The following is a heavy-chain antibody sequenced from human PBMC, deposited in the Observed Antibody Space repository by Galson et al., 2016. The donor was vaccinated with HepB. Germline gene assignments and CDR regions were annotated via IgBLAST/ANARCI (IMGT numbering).Heavy chain of an antibody. CDR3: ARDLLSRGRDHYFGMDV. D-gene: IGHD3-10*02. CDR2: IYYSGRT. Sequence: SETLSLTCSVSGGSIGSNNYYWGWIRQPPGKGLEWIGSIYYSGRTFYNPSLQSRVTISVDTSKNQFSLKLSSVTAADTAVYFCARDLLSRGRDHYFGMDVWGQGTTVIVSS. V-gene: IGHV4-39*07. J-gene: IGHJ6*02. CDR1: GGSIGSNNYY.